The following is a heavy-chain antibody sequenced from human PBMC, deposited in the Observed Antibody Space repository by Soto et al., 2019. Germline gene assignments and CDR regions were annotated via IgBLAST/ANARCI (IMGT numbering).Heavy chain of an antibody. Sequence: ASAKVSCKASGYTFTSYYMHWVRQAPGQGLEWMGIINPSGGSTSYAQKFQGRVTMTRDMSTSTVYMELSSLRSEDTAVYYCARDRTHYDILTGYYPYYYYYMDVWGKGTTVTVSS. CDR3: ARDRTHYDILTGYYPYYYYYMDV. D-gene: IGHD3-9*01. J-gene: IGHJ6*03. CDR2: INPSGGST. V-gene: IGHV1-46*03. CDR1: GYTFTSYY.